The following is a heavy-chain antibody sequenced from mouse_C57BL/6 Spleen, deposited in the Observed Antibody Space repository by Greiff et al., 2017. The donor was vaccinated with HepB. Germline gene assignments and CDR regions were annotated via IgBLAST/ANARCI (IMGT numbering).Heavy chain of an antibody. CDR2: IYPGDGDT. D-gene: IGHD4-1*02. J-gene: IGHJ4*01. V-gene: IGHV1-82*01. CDR1: GYAFSSSW. CDR3: ARSQLGPWAMDY. Sequence: QVQLQQSGPELVKPGASVKISCKASGYAFSSSWMNWVKQRPGKGLEWIGRIYPGDGDTNYNGKFKGKATLTADKSSSTAYMQLSSLTSEDSAVYFCARSQLGPWAMDYWGQGTSVTVSS.